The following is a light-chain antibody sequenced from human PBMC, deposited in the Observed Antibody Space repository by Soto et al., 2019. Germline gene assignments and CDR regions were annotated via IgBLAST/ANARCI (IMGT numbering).Light chain of an antibody. CDR2: GAS. CDR3: QQYNNWPRT. J-gene: IGKJ2*02. CDR1: QRINSN. V-gene: IGKV3-15*01. Sequence: EVVMTQSPVTLSVSPAGRATLSCRASQRINSNLAWYQQKPGQAPRLLIYGASTRATGIPARFSGSGSGTEFTLTISSLQSEDFAVYYCQQYNNWPRTFGQGTKLEIK.